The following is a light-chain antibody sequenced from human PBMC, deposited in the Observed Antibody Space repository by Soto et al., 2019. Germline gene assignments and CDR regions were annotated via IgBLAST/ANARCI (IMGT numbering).Light chain of an antibody. J-gene: IGKJ4*01. CDR3: QHGSSWPLT. CDR1: QSGSSY. Sequence: EIVLSQSPATLSLSPGERATVSCRASQSGSSYLAWYQQKPGQAPRLLISDATNRATGIPARFSGSGSGTDVTLISSSLEPEDFADYYCQHGSSWPLTFGRGTKVAIK. V-gene: IGKV3-11*01. CDR2: DAT.